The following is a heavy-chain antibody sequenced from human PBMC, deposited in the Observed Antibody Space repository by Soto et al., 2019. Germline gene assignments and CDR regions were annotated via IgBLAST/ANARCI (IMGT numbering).Heavy chain of an antibody. CDR1: GFTFSSYA. D-gene: IGHD5-12*01. CDR2: ISGSGGST. CDR3: ARFAIRGYSGYDSPYFDY. J-gene: IGHJ4*02. V-gene: IGHV3-23*01. Sequence: GGSLRLSCAASGFTFSSYAMSWVRQAPGKGLEWVSAISGSGGSTYYADSVKGRFTISRDNSKNTLYLQMNSLKASDTAMYYCARFAIRGYSGYDSPYFDYWGQGTLVTVSS.